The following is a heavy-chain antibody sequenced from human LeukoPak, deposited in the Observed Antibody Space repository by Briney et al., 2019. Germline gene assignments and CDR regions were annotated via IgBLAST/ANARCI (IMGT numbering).Heavy chain of an antibody. CDR3: AKGGGLDV. CDR1: GFTFGKYW. CDR2: IKLDGSEK. J-gene: IGHJ6*02. Sequence: GGSLRLSCVASGFTFGKYWMSWVRQAPGKGLEWVANIKLDGSEKNYVDSVKGRFTISRDNTKNSLYLQMSNLRAEDTAVYFCAKGGGLDVWGQGATVTVSS. V-gene: IGHV3-7*03. D-gene: IGHD3-16*01.